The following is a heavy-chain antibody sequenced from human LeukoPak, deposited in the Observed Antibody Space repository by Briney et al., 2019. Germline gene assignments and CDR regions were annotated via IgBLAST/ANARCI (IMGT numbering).Heavy chain of an antibody. D-gene: IGHD6-13*01. CDR1: GYTFTSYA. J-gene: IGHJ4*02. V-gene: IGHV1-3*01. Sequence: ASVKVSCKASGYTFTSYAMHWVRQAPGQRLEWMGWINAGNGNTKYSQKFQGRVTITRDTSASTAYMELSSLRSEDTAVYYCARDLSAAAGLPDDYWGQGTLVTVSS. CDR3: ARDLSAAAGLPDDY. CDR2: INAGNGNT.